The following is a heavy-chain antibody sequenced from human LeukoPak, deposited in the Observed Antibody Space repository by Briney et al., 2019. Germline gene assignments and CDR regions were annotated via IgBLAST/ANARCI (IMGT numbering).Heavy chain of an antibody. J-gene: IGHJ4*02. CDR3: AKYAAAGAYDRHSEIDS. Sequence: GGSMRLSCTASGFTFGRYAMHWLRQAPGKGLEWVAVIAYDGSNKYSADSLKGQGRFTISRDNSKNTLFLEMNSLRPEDTAVYYCAKYAAAGAYDRHSEIDSWGQGTLVTVSS. CDR2: IAYDGSNK. V-gene: IGHV3-30*18. D-gene: IGHD3-22*01. CDR1: GFTFGRYA.